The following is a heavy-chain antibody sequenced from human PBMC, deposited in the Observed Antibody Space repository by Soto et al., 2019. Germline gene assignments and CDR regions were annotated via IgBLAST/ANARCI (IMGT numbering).Heavy chain of an antibody. Sequence: QVQLVQSGAEVKKPGASVKVSCKASGYTFSGYAMGWERQAPGQGLEWMGWISAYNGNTDYAQKFQGRVTMTTDTSTSTAYMELRSLTSDDTAVYYCARPFGDYGDYAWSLRYWGQGTLVTVSS. V-gene: IGHV1-18*01. D-gene: IGHD4-17*01. CDR2: ISAYNGNT. CDR3: ARPFGDYGDYAWSLRY. J-gene: IGHJ4*02. CDR1: GYTFSGYA.